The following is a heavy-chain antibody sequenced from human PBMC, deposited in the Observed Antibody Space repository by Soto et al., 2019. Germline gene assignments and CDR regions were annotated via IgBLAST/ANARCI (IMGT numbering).Heavy chain of an antibody. D-gene: IGHD3-22*01. V-gene: IGHV4-59*08. CDR3: ARHDYDSSGYPNWFDP. J-gene: IGHJ5*02. CDR1: GGSISSYY. CDR2: IYFSGST. Sequence: SETLSLTCTVSGGSISSYYWSWIRQPPGKGLEWIGYIYFSGSTNYIPSLKSRVTISVDTSKNQFSLKLSSVTAADTAVYYCARHDYDSSGYPNWFDPWGQGTLVTVSS.